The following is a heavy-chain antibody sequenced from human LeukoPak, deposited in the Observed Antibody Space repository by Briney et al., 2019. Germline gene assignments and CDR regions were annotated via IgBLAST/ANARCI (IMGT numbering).Heavy chain of an antibody. V-gene: IGHV3-66*01. Sequence: PGGSLRLSCAASGFTVSSNYMSWVRQAPGKGLEWVSVIYSGGSTYYADSVKGRFTISRDNSKNTLYLQMNSLRAEDTAVYYYASGEQQLVPEYFQHWGQGTLVTVSS. CDR3: ASGEQQLVPEYFQH. J-gene: IGHJ1*01. CDR1: GFTVSSNY. CDR2: IYSGGST. D-gene: IGHD6-13*01.